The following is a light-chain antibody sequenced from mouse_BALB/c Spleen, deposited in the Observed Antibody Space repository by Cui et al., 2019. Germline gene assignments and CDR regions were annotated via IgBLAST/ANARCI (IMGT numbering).Light chain of an antibody. CDR3: LQYDNLYT. J-gene: IGKJ2*01. CDR1: QDINKY. Sequence: DIHMTQSPSSLSASLGGKVTITCKASQDINKYIDWYQQKPGKGPRLLIHYTSTLHPGVPSRFSGSGSGRDYSFSISNLEHEDIATYYCLQYDNLYTFGGGTKLEIK. CDR2: YTS. V-gene: IGKV19-93*01.